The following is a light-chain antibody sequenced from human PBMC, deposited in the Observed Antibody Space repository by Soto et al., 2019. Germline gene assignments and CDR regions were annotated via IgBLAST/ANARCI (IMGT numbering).Light chain of an antibody. CDR2: AAS. CDR3: QQNSSYPP. J-gene: IGKJ3*01. Sequence: DRVTITCRASQGISSYLAWYLQKPEKAPKLLIYAASTLQSGVPSRFSGSGSGTDFTLTFSCLQSEDLATYYCQQNSSYPPFGPGT. V-gene: IGKV1-8*01. CDR1: QGISSY.